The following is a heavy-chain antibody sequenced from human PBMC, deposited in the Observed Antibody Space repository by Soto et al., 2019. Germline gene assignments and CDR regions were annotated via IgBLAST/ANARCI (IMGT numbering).Heavy chain of an antibody. D-gene: IGHD4-17*01. Sequence: QVQLVQSGAEVKKPGSSVKVSCKASGGTFSSYTISWVRQAPGQGLEWMGRIIPILGIANYAQKFQGRVTITADKSPSTAYMELSSLRSEDTAVYYCARDRNGDYPLLDYYYYGMDVWGQGTTVTVSS. V-gene: IGHV1-69*08. CDR3: ARDRNGDYPLLDYYYYGMDV. CDR2: IIPILGIA. CDR1: GGTFSSYT. J-gene: IGHJ6*02.